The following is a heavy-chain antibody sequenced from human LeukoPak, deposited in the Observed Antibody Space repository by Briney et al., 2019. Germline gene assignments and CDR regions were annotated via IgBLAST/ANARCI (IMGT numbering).Heavy chain of an antibody. CDR3: ARGLNLDV. J-gene: IGHJ6*02. CDR2: INHSGST. Sequence: SETLSLTCAVYGGSFSGYYWSWIRQPPGKGLGWIGEINHSGSTNYNPSLKSRVTISVDTSKNQFSLKLSSVTAADTAVYYCARGLNLDVWGQGTTVTVSS. V-gene: IGHV4-34*01. D-gene: IGHD1-14*01. CDR1: GGSFSGYY.